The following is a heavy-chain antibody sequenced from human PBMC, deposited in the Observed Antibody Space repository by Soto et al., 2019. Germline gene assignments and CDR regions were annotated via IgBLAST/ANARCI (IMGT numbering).Heavy chain of an antibody. Sequence: QLQLQESGPGLVKPSETLSLTCTVSGGSISSSSYYWGWIRQPPGKGLEWIGSIYYSGSTYYNPSLKSRVTISVDTSKNQFSLKLSSVTAADTAVYYCARLESEGEDFWSGSSLPYYFDYWGQGTLVTVSS. CDR2: IYYSGST. CDR1: GGSISSSSYY. D-gene: IGHD3-3*01. CDR3: ARLESEGEDFWSGSSLPYYFDY. V-gene: IGHV4-39*01. J-gene: IGHJ4*02.